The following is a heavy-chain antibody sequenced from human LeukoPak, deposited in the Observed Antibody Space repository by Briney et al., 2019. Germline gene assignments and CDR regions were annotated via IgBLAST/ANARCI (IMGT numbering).Heavy chain of an antibody. CDR3: ARDRGSDYYDSIGPLDY. J-gene: IGHJ4*02. CDR2: ISGSGGST. V-gene: IGHV3-23*01. D-gene: IGHD3-22*01. CDR1: GFTFSSYA. Sequence: GGSLRLSCAASGFTFSSYAMSWVRQAPGKGLEWVSAISGSGGSTYYADSVKGRFTISRDNSKNTLYLQMNSLRAEDTAVYYCARDRGSDYYDSIGPLDYWGQGTLVTVSS.